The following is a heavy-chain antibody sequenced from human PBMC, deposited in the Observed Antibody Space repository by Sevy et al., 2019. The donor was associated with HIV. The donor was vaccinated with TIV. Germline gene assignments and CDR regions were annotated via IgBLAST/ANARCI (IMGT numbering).Heavy chain of an antibody. D-gene: IGHD6-19*01. CDR3: ARELISGRYYGMDV. Sequence: SETLSLTCTVSGGSISRYYWSWIRQPPGKGLEWIGYIYYTGSTNYNPSLKSRVTISVDTSKNQFSLKLSSVTTADTAVYYCARELISGRYYGMDVWGQGTTVTVSS. CDR2: IYYTGST. CDR1: GGSISRYY. V-gene: IGHV4-59*01. J-gene: IGHJ6*02.